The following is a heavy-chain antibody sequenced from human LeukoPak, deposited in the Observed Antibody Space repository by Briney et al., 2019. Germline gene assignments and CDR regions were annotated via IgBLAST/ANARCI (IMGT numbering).Heavy chain of an antibody. CDR2: ISPYNGNT. CDR3: TSDTYYYDSTGLGHWFDP. V-gene: IGHV1-18*01. Sequence: ASVKVSCKASGYKFTNYGISWVRQAPGQGLEWMGWISPYNGNTIYAQKLQGRVTMTTDTSTSTAYMELRSLRSDDTAVYYCTSDTYYYDSTGLGHWFDPWGQGTLVTVSS. J-gene: IGHJ5*02. D-gene: IGHD3-22*01. CDR1: GYKFTNYG.